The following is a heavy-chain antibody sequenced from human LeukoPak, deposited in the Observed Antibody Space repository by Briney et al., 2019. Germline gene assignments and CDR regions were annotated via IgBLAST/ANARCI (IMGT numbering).Heavy chain of an antibody. CDR1: GFTFSSYA. Sequence: GGSLRLSCAASGFTFSSYAMSWVRQAPEKGLEWVSAISGSGGSTYYADSVKGRFTISRDNSKNTLYLQMNSLRAEDTAVYYCAKDLAGSGSYSFDYWGQGTLVTVSS. V-gene: IGHV3-23*01. J-gene: IGHJ4*02. CDR2: ISGSGGST. D-gene: IGHD1-26*01. CDR3: AKDLAGSGSYSFDY.